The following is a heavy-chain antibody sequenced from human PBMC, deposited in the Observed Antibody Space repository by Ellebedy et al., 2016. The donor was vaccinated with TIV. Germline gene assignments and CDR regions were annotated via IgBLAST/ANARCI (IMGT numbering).Heavy chain of an antibody. V-gene: IGHV1-8*01. Sequence: AASVKVSCKASGYPFSRYDINWVRQATGQGLEWMGWMNPKSGNTGYAQKFQGRVTMTRDTSISTAYMELSSLTSDDTAVYYCARVNRGDYVSPSFFDSWGQGTLVTVSS. CDR2: MNPKSGNT. D-gene: IGHD2-21*01. CDR1: GYPFSRYD. CDR3: ARVNRGDYVSPSFFDS. J-gene: IGHJ4*02.